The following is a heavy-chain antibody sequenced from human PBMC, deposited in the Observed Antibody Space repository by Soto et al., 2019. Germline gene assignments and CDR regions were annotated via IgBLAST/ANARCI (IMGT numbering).Heavy chain of an antibody. V-gene: IGHV1-2*02. D-gene: IGHD5-18*01. CDR3: ARDLVFPKRRYSYGRDGQSDAFDI. J-gene: IGHJ3*02. CDR1: GYTFTGYY. Sequence: GASVKVSCKASGYTFTGYYMRWVRQAPGQGLEWMGWINPNSGGTNYAQKFQGRVTMTRDTSISTAYMELSRLRSDDTAVYYCARDLVFPKRRYSYGRDGQSDAFDIWGKGTIVTDSS. CDR2: INPNSGGT.